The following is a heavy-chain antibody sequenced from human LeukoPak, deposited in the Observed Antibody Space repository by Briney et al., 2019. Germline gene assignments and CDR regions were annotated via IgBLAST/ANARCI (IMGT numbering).Heavy chain of an antibody. V-gene: IGHV4-39*07. CDR2: IYFSGST. J-gene: IGHJ5*02. CDR1: GGSISRSGHY. D-gene: IGHD1/OR15-1a*01. Sequence: SETLSLTCSVSGGSISRSGHYWSWIRQPPGKGLEWIASIYFSGSTDYNPSLKSRVTISVDTSKNQFSLKLSSVTAADTAVYYCARSKFTGTNWFDPWGQGTLVTVSS. CDR3: ARSKFTGTNWFDP.